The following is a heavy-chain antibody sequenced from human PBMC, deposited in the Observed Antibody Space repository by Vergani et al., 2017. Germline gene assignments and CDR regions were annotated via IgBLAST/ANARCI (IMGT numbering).Heavy chain of an antibody. CDR2: IWYDGSNK. Sequence: QVQLVESGGGVVQPGRSLRLSCAASGFTFSSYGLHWVRQAPGKGLEWVAVIWYDGSNKCYADSVKGRFTISRYNSKNTLYLQMNCLRAEDTAVYYCARGTNPYCSSTSCYLDAFDYWGQGTLVTVSS. D-gene: IGHD2-2*01. CDR1: GFTFSSYG. J-gene: IGHJ4*02. V-gene: IGHV3-33*01. CDR3: ARGTNPYCSSTSCYLDAFDY.